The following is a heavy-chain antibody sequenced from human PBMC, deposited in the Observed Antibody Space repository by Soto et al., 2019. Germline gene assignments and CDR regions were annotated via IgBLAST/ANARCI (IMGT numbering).Heavy chain of an antibody. V-gene: IGHV1-24*01. J-gene: IGHJ4*02. CDR2: FDPEDGET. D-gene: IGHD3-16*02. CDR3: AVMITFGGVIVTPFDD. Sequence: ASVTVSCKVSGYTLTELSLHWVRQAPGKGLEWMGGFDPEDGETIYAQKFQGRVTMTEDTSTDTAYMELSSLRSEDTAVYYCAVMITFGGVIVTPFDDWGQGTLVTDSS. CDR1: GYTLTELS.